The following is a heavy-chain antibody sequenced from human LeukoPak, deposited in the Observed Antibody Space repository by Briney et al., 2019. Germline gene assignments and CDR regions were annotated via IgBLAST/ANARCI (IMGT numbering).Heavy chain of an antibody. D-gene: IGHD1-26*01. J-gene: IGHJ4*02. CDR1: GGSISSYY. V-gene: IGHV4-59*01. CDR2: IYYSGST. CDR3: ARGLGGSYHY. Sequence: SETLSLTCTVSGGSISSYYWSWIRQPPGKGLEWIGYIYYSGSTNYDPSLKSRVTISVDTSKNQFSLKLSSVTAADTAVYYCARGLGGSYHYWGQGTLVTVSS.